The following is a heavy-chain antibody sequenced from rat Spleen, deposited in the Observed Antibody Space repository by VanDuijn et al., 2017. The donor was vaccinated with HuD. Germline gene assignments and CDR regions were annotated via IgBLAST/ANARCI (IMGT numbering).Heavy chain of an antibody. V-gene: IGHV5-19*01. D-gene: IGHD1-4*01. CDR2: SSPSVGSP. CDR1: GFTFSNDG. Sequence: EGQLVESGGGLVQPGRSLKLICAASGFTFSNDGMHCIRQAPTQGLDWVASSSPSVGSPHYRDSAKGRFTISRDSAKSTLYLQMDSLRSEDTATYYCATAGSRVSRFAYWGQGTLVTVSS. CDR3: ATAGSRVSRFAY. J-gene: IGHJ3*01.